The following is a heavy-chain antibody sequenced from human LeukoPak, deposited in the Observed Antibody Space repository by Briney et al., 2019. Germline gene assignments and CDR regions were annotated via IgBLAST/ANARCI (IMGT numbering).Heavy chain of an antibody. J-gene: IGHJ4*02. V-gene: IGHV4-34*01. CDR2: INHSGST. Sequence: SETLSLTCAVYGGSFSGYYWSWLRQPPGKGLEWIGEINHSGSTNYNPSLKTRVTISVDTSKNQFSLKLSSVTAADTAVYYCAREREGEFDYWGQGTLVTVSS. CDR1: GGSFSGYY. D-gene: IGHD1-26*01. CDR3: AREREGEFDY.